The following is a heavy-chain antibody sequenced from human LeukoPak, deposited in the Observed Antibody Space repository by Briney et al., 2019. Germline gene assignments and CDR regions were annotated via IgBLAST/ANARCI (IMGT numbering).Heavy chain of an antibody. CDR3: GAPGYCSGGSCYPFDY. D-gene: IGHD2-15*01. J-gene: IGHJ4*02. Sequence: EASVKVSCKASGYTFTGYYMHWVRQAPGQGLEWMGWINPNSGGTNYAQKFQGRVTMTRDTSISTAYMELSRLRSDDTAVYYCGAPGYCSGGSCYPFDYWGQGTLVTVSS. CDR2: INPNSGGT. V-gene: IGHV1-2*02. CDR1: GYTFTGYY.